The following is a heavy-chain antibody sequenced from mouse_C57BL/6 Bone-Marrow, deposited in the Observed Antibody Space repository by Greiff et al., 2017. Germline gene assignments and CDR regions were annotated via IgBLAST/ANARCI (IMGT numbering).Heavy chain of an antibody. D-gene: IGHD2-1*01. J-gene: IGHJ4*01. Sequence: QVQLQQPGAELVMPGASVKLSCKASGYTFTSYWMHWVKQRPGQGLEWIGEIDPSDSYTNYHQKFKGKSTLTVDKSSSTAYMQLSSLTSEDSAVYYCARGIYYGKGYYAMDYWGQGTSVTVSS. V-gene: IGHV1-69*01. CDR3: ARGIYYGKGYYAMDY. CDR1: GYTFTSYW. CDR2: IDPSDSYT.